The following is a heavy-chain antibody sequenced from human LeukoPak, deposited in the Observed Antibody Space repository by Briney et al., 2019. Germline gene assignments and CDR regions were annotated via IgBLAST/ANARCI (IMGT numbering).Heavy chain of an antibody. CDR3: ASARNYPPGMDV. D-gene: IGHD4-11*01. J-gene: IGHJ6*02. Sequence: SETLSLTCAVYGGSFSGYYWSWIRQPPGKGLEWIGEINHSGSTNYNPSLKSRVTISVDTSKDQFSLKLSSVTAADTAVYYCASARNYPPGMDVRGQGTTVTVSS. CDR2: INHSGST. V-gene: IGHV4-34*01. CDR1: GGSFSGYY.